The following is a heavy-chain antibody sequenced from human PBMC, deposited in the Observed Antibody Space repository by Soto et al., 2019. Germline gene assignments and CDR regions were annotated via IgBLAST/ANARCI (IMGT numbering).Heavy chain of an antibody. CDR1: GFTFSSYS. CDR3: ARASYGGSSTPGY. D-gene: IGHD2-15*01. V-gene: IGHV3-48*02. Sequence: GGSLRLSCAASGFTFSSYSMNWVRQAPGKGLEWVSYISSSSTIYYADSVKGRFTISRDNAKNSLYLQMNSLRDEDTAVYYCARASYGGSSTPGYWGQGTLVTVSS. CDR2: ISSSSTI. J-gene: IGHJ4*02.